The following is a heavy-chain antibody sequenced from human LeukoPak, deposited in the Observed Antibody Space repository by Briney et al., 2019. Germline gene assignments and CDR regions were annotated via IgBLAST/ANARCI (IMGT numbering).Heavy chain of an antibody. V-gene: IGHV4-31*03. CDR2: IHHSGSS. Sequence: PSETLSLTCTVSADSLSSGGHYWAWIRQLPGKGLESIGFIHHSGSSRHNPSLKDRVAISVDASRKQFTLRLSSVTAADTAIYYCARGGNRFGGFYFDYWGQGIQVIVSS. D-gene: IGHD3-10*01. J-gene: IGHJ4*02. CDR1: ADSLSSGGHY. CDR3: ARGGNRFGGFYFDY.